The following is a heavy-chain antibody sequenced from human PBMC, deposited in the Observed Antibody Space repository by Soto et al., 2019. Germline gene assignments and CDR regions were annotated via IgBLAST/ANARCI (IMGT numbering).Heavy chain of an antibody. CDR1: GGTFSSYA. J-gene: IGHJ6*02. Sequence: SVKVSCKASGGTFSSYAISWVRQAPGQGLEWMGGIIPIFGTANYAQKFQGRVTITADKSTSTAYMELSSLRSEDTAVYYCSRDHCSGGSFYLETYYYCGMDVWGQGTTVTVSS. CDR2: IIPIFGTA. V-gene: IGHV1-69*06. D-gene: IGHD2-15*01. CDR3: SRDHCSGGSFYLETYYYCGMDV.